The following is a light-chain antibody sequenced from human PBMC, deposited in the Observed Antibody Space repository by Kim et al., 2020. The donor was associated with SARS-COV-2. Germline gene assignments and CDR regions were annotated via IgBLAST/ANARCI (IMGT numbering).Light chain of an antibody. CDR1: QSVLSHTNNRNF. V-gene: IGKV4-1*01. CDR2: GAS. CDR3: QQYYTTPIT. Sequence: SAVTCKSSQSVLSHTNNRNFLSWHQQKPGQPPRLFISGASSRKSGVPDRFGGSVSGTDFTLTISSLQAEDVAVYYCQQYYTTPITFGQGTRLEIK. J-gene: IGKJ5*01.